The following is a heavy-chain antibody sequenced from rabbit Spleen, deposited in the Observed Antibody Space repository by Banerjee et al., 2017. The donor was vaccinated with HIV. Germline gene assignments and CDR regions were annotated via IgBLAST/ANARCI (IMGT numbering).Heavy chain of an antibody. V-gene: IGHV1S45*01. Sequence: QQQLEESGGGLVKPGTSLALTCKASGLDFSSSYWICWVRQAPGKGLEWIACIDVVKSGSTYYANWAKGRFTISKPSSTTVTLQMTSLTAADTATYFCARDAAGREDFNLWGPGTLVTVS. CDR3: ARDAAGREDFNL. CDR2: IDVVKSGST. CDR1: GLDFSSSYW. J-gene: IGHJ4*01. D-gene: IGHD4-2*01.